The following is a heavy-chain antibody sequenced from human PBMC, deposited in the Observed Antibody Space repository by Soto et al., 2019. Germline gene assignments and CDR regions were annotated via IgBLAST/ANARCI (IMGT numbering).Heavy chain of an antibody. Sequence: EVQLLESGGGLVQPGGSLRLSCTASGFTFSSYAMSWVRQAPGKGLEWVSAISGSGGSTYYADSVKGRFTISRDNSKNTLYLQMNSLRAEDTAVYYCAKLGAYYDTSSQELYWGQGTLVTVSS. D-gene: IGHD3-22*01. CDR1: GFTFSSYA. CDR2: ISGSGGST. V-gene: IGHV3-23*01. J-gene: IGHJ4*02. CDR3: AKLGAYYDTSSQELY.